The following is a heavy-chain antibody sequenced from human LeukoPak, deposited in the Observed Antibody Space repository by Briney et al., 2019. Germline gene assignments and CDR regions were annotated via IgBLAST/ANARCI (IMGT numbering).Heavy chain of an antibody. CDR1: GFTFSSYS. J-gene: IGHJ6*02. Sequence: PGGSLRLSCAASGFTFSSYSMNWVRQAPGRGLEWVSSISSSSSYIYYADSVKGRFTISRDNAKNSLYLQMNSLRAEDTAVYYCARDRNDYGGNSEYYYYGMDVWGQGTTVTVSS. D-gene: IGHD4-23*01. CDR2: ISSSSSYI. CDR3: ARDRNDYGGNSEYYYYGMDV. V-gene: IGHV3-21*01.